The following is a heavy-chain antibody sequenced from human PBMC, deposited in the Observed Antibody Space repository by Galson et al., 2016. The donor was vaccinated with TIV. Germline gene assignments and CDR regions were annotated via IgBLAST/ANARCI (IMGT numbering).Heavy chain of an antibody. V-gene: IGHV1-2*02. Sequence: SVKVSCKASGYTFIDYYLHWVRQVPGQGLEWMGWINPNTGGTHYAQNLQGRFSISRDNAKNSVYLQMNNLSAEDMAVYYCVSSRGTDFWRNFDFWGQGTLVTVSS. D-gene: IGHD3-3*01. J-gene: IGHJ4*02. CDR1: GYTFIDYY. CDR3: VSSRGTDFWRNFDF. CDR2: INPNTGGT.